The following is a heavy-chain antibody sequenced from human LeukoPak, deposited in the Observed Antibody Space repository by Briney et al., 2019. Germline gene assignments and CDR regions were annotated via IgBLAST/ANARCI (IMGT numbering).Heavy chain of an antibody. V-gene: IGHV4-39*07. J-gene: IGHJ5*02. D-gene: IGHD3-10*01. CDR3: ARRRLLWFGEHNWFDP. CDR2: IYYSGST. Sequence: PSETLSLTCTVSGGSISSSSYYWGWIRQPPGKGLEWIGSIYYSGSTYYNPSLKSRVTISVDTSKNQFSLKLSSVTAADTAVYYCARRRLLWFGEHNWFDPWGQGTLVTVSS. CDR1: GGSISSSSYY.